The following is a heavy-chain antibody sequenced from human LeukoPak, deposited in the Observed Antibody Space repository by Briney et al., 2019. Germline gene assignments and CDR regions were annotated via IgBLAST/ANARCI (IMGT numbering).Heavy chain of an antibody. Sequence: GGSLRLSCAASGFTFSSYWMSWVRQAPGKGLEWVANIKQDGSEKYYVDSVKGRFTISRDNAKNSLYLQMNSLRAEDTAVYYCARDYLYYDSSGYYSYYFDYWGQGTLVTVSS. D-gene: IGHD3-22*01. V-gene: IGHV3-7*01. CDR3: ARDYLYYDSSGYYSYYFDY. CDR2: IKQDGSEK. CDR1: GFTFSSYW. J-gene: IGHJ4*02.